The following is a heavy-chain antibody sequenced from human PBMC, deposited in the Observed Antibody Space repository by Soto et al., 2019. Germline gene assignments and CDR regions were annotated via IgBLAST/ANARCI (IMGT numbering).Heavy chain of an antibody. CDR1: GFTFSSYA. CDR3: AKVGKVVPAAMYYFDY. CDR2: ISGSGGST. V-gene: IGHV3-23*01. D-gene: IGHD2-2*01. Sequence: GGSLRLSCAASGFTFSSYAMSWVRQAPGKGLEWVSAISGSGGSTYYADSVKGRFTISRDNSKNTLYLQMNSLRAEDTAVYYCAKVGKVVPAAMYYFDYWGQGTLVTVSS. J-gene: IGHJ4*02.